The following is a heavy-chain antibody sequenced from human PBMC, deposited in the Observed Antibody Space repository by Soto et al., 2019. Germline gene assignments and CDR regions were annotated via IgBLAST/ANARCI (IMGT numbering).Heavy chain of an antibody. CDR1: GGTFSSYT. CDR2: IIPKLGSA. Sequence: GASVKVSCKASGGTFSSYTISWVRQAPGQGLEWKGGIIPKLGSANYAQKFQGKIKITADESTNTGNKKIKSLRTDDTAVYNCARGGDGYNFGAVYWGQGTPVTVSS. V-gene: IGHV1-69*13. CDR3: ARGGDGYNFGAVY. D-gene: IGHD2-21*01. J-gene: IGHJ4*02.